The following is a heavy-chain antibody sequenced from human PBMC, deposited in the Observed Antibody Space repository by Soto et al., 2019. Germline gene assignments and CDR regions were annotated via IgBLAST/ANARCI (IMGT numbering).Heavy chain of an antibody. D-gene: IGHD2-2*01. V-gene: IGHV3-30*18. CDR1: GFTFSTYG. CDR3: AKDSCSTTTCSTSAFDL. CDR2: ISYDGSNK. Sequence: GGSLRLSCAASGFTFSTYGMHWVRQAPGKGLEWVAVISYDGSNKYYADSVKGRFTVSRDNSKNTLYLQMNSLRAEDTAVYYCAKDSCSTTTCSTSAFDLWGQGTMVTVSS. J-gene: IGHJ3*01.